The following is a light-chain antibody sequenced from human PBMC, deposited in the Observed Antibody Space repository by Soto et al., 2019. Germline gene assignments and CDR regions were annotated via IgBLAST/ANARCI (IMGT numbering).Light chain of an antibody. V-gene: IGLV1-40*01. CDR3: QSYDSSLSHYV. CDR2: GNA. Sequence: QSVLTQSPSVSGVPGQRVAFSCTGSSSNIGAGYDVHWYQQLPGTAPKVLIYGNANRPSGVPDRFSGSRSGTSASLAITGLQAEDEADYYCQSYDSSLSHYVFGTGTKLTVL. CDR1: SSNIGAGYD. J-gene: IGLJ1*01.